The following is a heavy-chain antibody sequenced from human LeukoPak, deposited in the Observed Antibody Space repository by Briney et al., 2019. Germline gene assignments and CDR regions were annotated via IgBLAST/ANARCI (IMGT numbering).Heavy chain of an antibody. Sequence: SETLSLTCTVSGGSISRGGYYWSWIRQHPGKGLEWIGYIYYSGSTYYNPSLKSRVTISVDTSKNQFSLKLSSVTAADTAVYYCARDRHGVGWFDPWGQGTLVTVSS. CDR2: IYYSGST. J-gene: IGHJ5*02. CDR3: ARDRHGVGWFDP. D-gene: IGHD4-17*01. V-gene: IGHV4-31*03. CDR1: GGSISRGGYY.